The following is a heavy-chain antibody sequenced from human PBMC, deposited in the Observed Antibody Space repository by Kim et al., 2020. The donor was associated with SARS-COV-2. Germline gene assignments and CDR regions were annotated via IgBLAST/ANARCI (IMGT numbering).Heavy chain of an antibody. Sequence: SETLSLTCTVSGSSIGIGYYWAWIRQPPGRGLEWIGSISHTGNTYSNPSLRGRIAISVDTSKRQLSLNVTSVIAADTAVYSCARMVIRGWFDCDVWGLGT. CDR3: ARMVIRGWFDCDV. V-gene: IGHV4-38-2*02. J-gene: IGHJ3*01. CDR2: ISHTGNT. CDR1: GSSIGIGYY. D-gene: IGHD3-9*01.